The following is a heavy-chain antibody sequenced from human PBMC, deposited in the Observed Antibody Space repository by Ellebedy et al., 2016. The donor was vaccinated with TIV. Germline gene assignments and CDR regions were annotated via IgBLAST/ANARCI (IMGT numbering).Heavy chain of an antibody. Sequence: MPSETLSLTCTVSGGSISSSSYYWGWIRQPPGKGLEWIGEINHSGSTNYNPSLKSRVTISVDTSKNQFSLKLSSVTAADTAVYYCARAKSSSWYANHYGMDVWGQGTTVTVSS. CDR3: ARAKSSSWYANHYGMDV. D-gene: IGHD6-13*01. J-gene: IGHJ6*02. V-gene: IGHV4-39*07. CDR2: INHSGST. CDR1: GGSISSSSYY.